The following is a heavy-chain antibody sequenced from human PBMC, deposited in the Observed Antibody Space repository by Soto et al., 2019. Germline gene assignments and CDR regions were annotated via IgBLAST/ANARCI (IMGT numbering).Heavy chain of an antibody. Sequence: XSVKVSCKASGYTFTSYAMHWVRQAPGQSLEWMGWINAGNGNTKYSQKFQGRVTITRDTSASTAYMELSSLRSEDTAVYYCARGALGYYDSSGYYTRWGHGTLVTVSS. V-gene: IGHV1-3*01. CDR2: INAGNGNT. CDR1: GYTFTSYA. CDR3: ARGALGYYDSSGYYTR. D-gene: IGHD3-22*01. J-gene: IGHJ4*01.